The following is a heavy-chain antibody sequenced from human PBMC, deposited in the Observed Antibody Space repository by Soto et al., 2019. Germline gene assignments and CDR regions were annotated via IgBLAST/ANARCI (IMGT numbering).Heavy chain of an antibody. CDR3: ARYVGDWYFDY. Sequence: QVQLQESGPGLVKPSETLSLTCTVSGGSISSYYWSWIRQPPGKGLEWIGYLYYSGSTNYKPSLKSRVTIAVDTSKNQFSLKLSSVTAADTAVYYCARYVGDWYFDYWGQGTLVTVSS. CDR2: LYYSGST. J-gene: IGHJ4*02. V-gene: IGHV4-59*01. D-gene: IGHD2-21*02. CDR1: GGSISSYY.